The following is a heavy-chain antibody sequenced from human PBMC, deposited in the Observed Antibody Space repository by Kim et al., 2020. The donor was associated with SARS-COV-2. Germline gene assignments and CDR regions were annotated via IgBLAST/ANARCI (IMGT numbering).Heavy chain of an antibody. CDR3: ARTSSGITDFQH. V-gene: IGHV4-39*01. CDR1: GGSISSSSYY. CDR2: IYYSGST. Sequence: SETLSLTCTVSGGSISSSSYYWGWIRQPPGKGLEWIGSIYYSGSTYYNPSLKSRVTISVDTSKNQFSLKLISVTAADTAVYYCARTSSGITDFQHWGQGTLVTVSS. J-gene: IGHJ1*01. D-gene: IGHD3-10*01.